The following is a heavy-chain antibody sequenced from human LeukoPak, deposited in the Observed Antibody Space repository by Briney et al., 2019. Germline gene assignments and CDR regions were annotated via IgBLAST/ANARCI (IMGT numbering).Heavy chain of an antibody. D-gene: IGHD2-2*02. CDR1: GFTFSSYE. V-gene: IGHV3-48*03. J-gene: IGHJ4*02. CDR3: ARDSIEALVVPAAIPVLDY. Sequence: GGSLRLSCAASGFTFSSYEMNWVRQAPGKGLEWVSYISSSGSTIYYADSVKGRFTISRDNAKTSLYLQMNSLRAEDTAVYYCARDSIEALVVPAAIPVLDYWGQGTLVTVSS. CDR2: ISSSGSTI.